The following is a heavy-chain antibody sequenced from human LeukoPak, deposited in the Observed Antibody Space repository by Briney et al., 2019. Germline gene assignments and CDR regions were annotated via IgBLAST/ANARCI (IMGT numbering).Heavy chain of an antibody. D-gene: IGHD3-3*01. J-gene: IGHJ4*02. CDR3: ARDLEIGSSSYYFDY. V-gene: IGHV3-33*01. CDR1: GFTFSTYG. Sequence: GGSLRLSCAASGFTFSTYGMHWVRQAPGKGLEWVAVIWYEGSNKYYADSVRGRFTISRDNFKNTLYLQMNSLRAEDTAVYYCARDLEIGSSSYYFDYWGQGTLVTASS. CDR2: IWYEGSNK.